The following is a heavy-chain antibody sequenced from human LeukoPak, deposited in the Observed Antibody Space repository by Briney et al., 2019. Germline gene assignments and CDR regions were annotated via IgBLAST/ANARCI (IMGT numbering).Heavy chain of an antibody. CDR2: INHSGST. V-gene: IGHV4-34*01. D-gene: IGHD3-9*01. CDR1: GGSFSGYY. J-gene: IGHJ5*02. Sequence: KPSETLSLTCAVYGGSFSGYYWSWIRQPPGEGLEWIGEINHSGSTNYNPSLKSRVTISVDTSKNQFSLKLSSVTAADTAVYYCARKASFSPYDILTGYRGNNWFDPWGQGTLVTVSS. CDR3: ARKASFSPYDILTGYRGNNWFDP.